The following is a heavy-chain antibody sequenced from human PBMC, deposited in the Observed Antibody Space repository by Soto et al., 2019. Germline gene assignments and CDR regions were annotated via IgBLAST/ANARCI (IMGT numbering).Heavy chain of an antibody. CDR2: VSKYGSEN. V-gene: IGHV3-30*18. J-gene: IGHJ4*02. CDR3: AKTGAVTSWIPVE. Sequence: QVQLVESGGGGVQRGGSLRLSCAASGFIFSKFAMHWVRQAPGNGLEWVAVVSKYGSENYYAGSVTGRFASSRDNSRNKLGLQLHSLRPEDMAVYYCAKTGAVTSWIPVEWGQVTLVTVSS. CDR1: GFIFSKFA. D-gene: IGHD4-17*01.